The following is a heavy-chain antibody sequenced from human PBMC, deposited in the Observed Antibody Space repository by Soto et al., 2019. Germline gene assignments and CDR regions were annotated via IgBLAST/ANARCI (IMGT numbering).Heavy chain of an antibody. CDR3: AKVKQWLAYYYYYGMDV. J-gene: IGHJ6*02. CDR2: ISGSGGST. V-gene: IGHV3-23*01. CDR1: GFTFSSYA. D-gene: IGHD6-19*01. Sequence: SLRLSCAASGFTFSSYAMSWVRQAPGKGLEWVSAISGSGGSTYYADSVKGRFTISRDNSKNTLYLQMNSLRAEDTAVYYCAKVKQWLAYYYYYGMDVWGQGTTVTVSS.